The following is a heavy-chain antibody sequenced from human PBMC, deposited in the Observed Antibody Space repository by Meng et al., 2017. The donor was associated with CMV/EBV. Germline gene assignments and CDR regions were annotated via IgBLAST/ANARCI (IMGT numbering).Heavy chain of an antibody. CDR2: ISSSISYI. D-gene: IGHD3-10*01. CDR3: ARDDHVLWFGESGYYYGMDV. V-gene: IGHV3-21*01. Sequence: GGSLRLSCAASGFTFSSYWMHWVRQAPGKGLEWVSSISSSISYIYYADSVKGRFTISRDNAKNSLYLQMNSLRAEDTAVYYCARDDHVLWFGESGYYYGMDVWGQGTTVTVSS. J-gene: IGHJ6*02. CDR1: GFTFSSYW.